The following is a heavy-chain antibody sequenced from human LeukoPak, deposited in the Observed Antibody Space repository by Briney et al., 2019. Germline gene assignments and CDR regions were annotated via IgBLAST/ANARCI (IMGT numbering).Heavy chain of an antibody. J-gene: IGHJ5*02. CDR1: GGTFSSYA. V-gene: IGHV1-69*13. Sequence: SVKVSCKASGGTFSSYAISWVRQAPGQGLEWMGGIIPIFGTANYAQKFQGRVTITADESTSTAYMELSSLRSEDTAVYYCARNLAWTYYYGSGSQNWFDPWGQGTLVTVSS. D-gene: IGHD3-10*01. CDR3: ARNLAWTYYYGSGSQNWFDP. CDR2: IIPIFGTA.